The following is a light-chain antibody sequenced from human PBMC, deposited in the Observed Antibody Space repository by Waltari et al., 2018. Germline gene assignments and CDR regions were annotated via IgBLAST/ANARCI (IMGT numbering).Light chain of an antibody. J-gene: IGKJ3*01. CDR2: GAS. CDR1: QSVAGSY. V-gene: IGKV3-20*01. CDR3: QQYGTSTSFT. Sequence: EILLTQSTSTLTLFPGQRATLPCRASQSVAGSYLAWYHQKPGQAPRLLISGASSRATGIPDRFSGSGSGTDFTLTISRLEPEDFAVYYCQQYGTSTSFTFGPGTKVDIK.